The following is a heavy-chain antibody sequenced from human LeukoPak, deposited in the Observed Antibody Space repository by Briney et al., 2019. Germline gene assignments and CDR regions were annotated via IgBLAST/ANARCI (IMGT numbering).Heavy chain of an antibody. D-gene: IGHD4-17*01. J-gene: IGHJ6*03. Sequence: ASVKVSCKAFGYTFTSNYMHWVRQAPGQGLEWMGWISAYNGNTNYAQKLQGRVTMTTDTSTSTAYMELRSLRSDDTAVYYCARVHEAATVTTNYYYYYMDVWGKGTTVTISS. V-gene: IGHV1-18*04. CDR3: ARVHEAATVTTNYYYYYMDV. CDR1: GYTFTSNY. CDR2: ISAYNGNT.